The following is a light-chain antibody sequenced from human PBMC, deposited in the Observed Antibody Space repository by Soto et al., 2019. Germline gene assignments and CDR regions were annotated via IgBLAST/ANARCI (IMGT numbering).Light chain of an antibody. CDR3: QQYCSSPRIR. Sequence: IVLSLSPGTLSVSPGEGATLFCRASQSVRTKLAWYQQRAVQAPRLLMYGASTRATGIPDRFSGSGSGRDFTLTISGREPEDFAVYYCQQYCSSPRIRFGQGTRLEIK. CDR1: QSVRTK. V-gene: IGKV3-20*01. CDR2: GAS. J-gene: IGKJ5*01.